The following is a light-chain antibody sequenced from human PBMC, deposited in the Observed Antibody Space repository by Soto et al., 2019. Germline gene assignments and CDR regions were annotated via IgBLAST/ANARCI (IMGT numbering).Light chain of an antibody. J-gene: IGKJ1*01. CDR1: QSISSW. V-gene: IGKV1-5*01. CDR2: DAS. CDR3: LQYESYRA. Sequence: DIQMTQSPSTLSASVGDRVTITCRASQSISSWLAWYQQKPGKAPKLLIFDASSLESGVPSRFSGSGSATEFTLTISSLQPDDFATYYCLQYESYRAFGQGTKVEIK.